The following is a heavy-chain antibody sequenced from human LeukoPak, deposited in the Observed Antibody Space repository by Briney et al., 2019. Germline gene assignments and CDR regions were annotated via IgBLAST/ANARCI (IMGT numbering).Heavy chain of an antibody. CDR3: ARDRITMVRGVIWQNWFDP. V-gene: IGHV3-21*01. J-gene: IGHJ5*02. D-gene: IGHD3-10*01. CDR1: GFTFSSYS. Sequence: GGSLRLSCAASGFTFSSYSMNWVRQAPGKGLEWVSSISSSSSYIYYADSVKGRFTISRDNAKNSLYLQMNSLRAEDTAVYYCARDRITMVRGVIWQNWFDPWGQGTLVTVSS. CDR2: ISSSSSYI.